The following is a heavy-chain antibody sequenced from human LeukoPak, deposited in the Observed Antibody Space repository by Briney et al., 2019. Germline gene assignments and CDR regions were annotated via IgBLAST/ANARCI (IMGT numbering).Heavy chain of an antibody. CDR2: TSYSGSA. CDR1: GSTFDQYA. D-gene: IGHD3-10*01. CDR3: AKSNGYGLVDI. V-gene: IGHV4-59*12. Sequence: GSLRLSCAVSGSTFDQYAMHWVRQAPGKGLEWVGYTSYSGSANYKPSLKNRVTISLDTSRNQFSLKLTSVTAADTAVYYCAKSNGYGLVDIWGQGTMVTVSS. J-gene: IGHJ3*02.